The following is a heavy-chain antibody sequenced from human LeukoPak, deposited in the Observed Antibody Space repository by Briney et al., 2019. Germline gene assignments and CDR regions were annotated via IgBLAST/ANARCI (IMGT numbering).Heavy chain of an antibody. CDR1: GVSFSGYY. CDR3: ARGGPYCSGGSCYGYYFDY. J-gene: IGHJ4*02. Sequence: SETLSLTCAVYGVSFSGYYWSWIRQPPGKGLGWLGEINHSGSTNYNPSLKSRVTISVDTSKNQFSLKLSSVTAADTAVYYCARGGPYCSGGSCYGYYFDYWGQGTLVTVSS. CDR2: INHSGST. D-gene: IGHD2-15*01. V-gene: IGHV4-34*01.